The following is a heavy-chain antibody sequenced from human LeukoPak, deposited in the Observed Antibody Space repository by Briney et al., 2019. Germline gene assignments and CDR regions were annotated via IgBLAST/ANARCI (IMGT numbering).Heavy chain of an antibody. D-gene: IGHD3-22*01. CDR3: ARGNYYDSSGYYY. V-gene: IGHV4-38-2*02. CDR2: VYHSGST. J-gene: IGHJ4*02. CDR1: GYSISSGYY. Sequence: SETLSLTCTVSGYSISSGYYWAWIRQPPGKGPEWIGSVYHSGSTYYSPSLRSRVTISMDTSKNQFFLRLNSVTAADTAVYYCARGNYYDSSGYYYWGQGTLVTVSS.